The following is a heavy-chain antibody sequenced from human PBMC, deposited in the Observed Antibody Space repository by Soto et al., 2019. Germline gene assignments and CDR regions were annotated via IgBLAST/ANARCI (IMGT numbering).Heavy chain of an antibody. D-gene: IGHD5-12*01. V-gene: IGHV3-23*01. CDR1: GFTFNRNA. J-gene: IGHJ4*02. CDR3: ARDENGGYDFDY. CDR2: LYGSGGGI. Sequence: GGSLRLSCAASGFTFNRNAMIWGRQAPGKGLEWVAGLYGSGGGIFYADSVKGRFTIFRDNSENTLYLQMNSLRAEDTAVYYCARDENGGYDFDYWGQGTLVTVSS.